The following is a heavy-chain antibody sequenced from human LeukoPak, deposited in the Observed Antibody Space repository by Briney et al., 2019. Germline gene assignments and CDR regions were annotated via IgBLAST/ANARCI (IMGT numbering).Heavy chain of an antibody. CDR2: ISSSGRTI. Sequence: GGSLRLSCAASGYIFSSYEMKWVRQAPGKGLEWDSYISSSGRTIYYADSVKGRFTISTDNAKDSLYLQMNSLRAEDTAVYYCARQIVGATGLDYWGQGTLVTVSS. CDR3: ARQIVGATGLDY. D-gene: IGHD1-26*01. J-gene: IGHJ4*02. CDR1: GYIFSSYE. V-gene: IGHV3-48*03.